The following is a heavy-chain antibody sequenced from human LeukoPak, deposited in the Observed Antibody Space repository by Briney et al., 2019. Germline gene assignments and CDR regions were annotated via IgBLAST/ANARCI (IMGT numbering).Heavy chain of an antibody. V-gene: IGHV3-30*18. CDR3: AKGLLVVVITTSFDY. J-gene: IGHJ4*02. D-gene: IGHD3-22*01. CDR2: ISYDGSNK. CDR1: GFTFSSYG. Sequence: GGSLRLSCAASGFTFSSYGMHWVRQAAGKGRGWVAVISYDGSNKYYADSVKGRFTISRDNSKNTLYLQMNSLRAEDTAVYYCAKGLLVVVITTSFDYWGQGTLVTVST.